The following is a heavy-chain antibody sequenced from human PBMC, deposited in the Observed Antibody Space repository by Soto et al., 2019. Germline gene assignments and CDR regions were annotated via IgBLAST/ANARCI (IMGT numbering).Heavy chain of an antibody. CDR2: ISAYNGNT. CDR1: GYTFTNYG. Sequence: ASVKVSCKASGYTFTNYGISWVRQAPGQGLEWMGWISAYNGNTNYAQNLQGRVTMTTDTSTSTAYMELRSLRSDDTAVYYCAREAPIDILTGYPGAGFDYWGQG. D-gene: IGHD3-9*01. J-gene: IGHJ4*02. V-gene: IGHV1-18*01. CDR3: AREAPIDILTGYPGAGFDY.